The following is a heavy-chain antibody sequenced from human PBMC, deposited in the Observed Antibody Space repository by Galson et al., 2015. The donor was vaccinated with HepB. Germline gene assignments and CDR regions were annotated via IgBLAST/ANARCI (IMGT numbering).Heavy chain of an antibody. J-gene: IGHJ4*02. CDR1: GFSVYSNY. Sequence: LRLSCAASGFSVYSNYMNWVRQAPGKGLEWVSLIYSSSSSTNYADFVRGRFTISRDTSKNTVYLQMSRLRADDSAMYYCAQLGTGYWGRGTLVTVSS. D-gene: IGHD7-27*01. CDR3: AQLGTGY. V-gene: IGHV3-53*01. CDR2: IYSSSSST.